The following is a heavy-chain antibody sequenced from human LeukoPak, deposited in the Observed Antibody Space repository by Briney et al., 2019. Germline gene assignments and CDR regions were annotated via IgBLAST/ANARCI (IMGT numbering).Heavy chain of an antibody. J-gene: IGHJ3*01. V-gene: IGHV3-48*04. CDR3: ARNLFNRDGFDL. CDR1: GFTFSTYN. CDR2: VSSRSSAI. Sequence: GGSLRLSCAASGFTFSTYNMVWVRQAPGMGLEWVGSVSSRSSAIYYSASVKGRFTISRDNAKNSLSLEMNSLRAEDTAIYYCARNLFNRDGFDLWGPRTMVTVSS.